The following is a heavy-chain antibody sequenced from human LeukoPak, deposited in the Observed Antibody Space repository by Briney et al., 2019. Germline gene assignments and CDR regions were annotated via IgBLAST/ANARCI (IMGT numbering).Heavy chain of an antibody. J-gene: IGHJ4*02. CDR3: AKLAAAGTDY. Sequence: GGSLRLSCAASGFIISSNYMSWVRQAPGKGLEWVSVIYSGGGTYYADSVKGRFTISRDNSKNTLYLQMNSLRAEDTAVYYCAKLAAAGTDYWGQGTLVTVSS. CDR1: GFIISSNY. CDR2: IYSGGGT. V-gene: IGHV3-53*05. D-gene: IGHD6-13*01.